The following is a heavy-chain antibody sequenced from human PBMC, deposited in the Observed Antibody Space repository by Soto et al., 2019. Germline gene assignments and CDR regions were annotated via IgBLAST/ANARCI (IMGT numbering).Heavy chain of an antibody. D-gene: IGHD6-13*01. CDR1: GFTFDSHT. CDR3: ARTYSSSWNYLDY. V-gene: IGHV3-30*04. CDR2: ISYDGSLQ. J-gene: IGHJ4*02. Sequence: ESGGGVVQPGRSLTLSCAASGFTFDSHTMHWVRQTPGQGLEWVALISYDGSLQDHADAVKGRFTISRDNGKNTLFLEMNSLRPEDSAVYYCARTYSSSWNYLDYWGQGTLVTVSS.